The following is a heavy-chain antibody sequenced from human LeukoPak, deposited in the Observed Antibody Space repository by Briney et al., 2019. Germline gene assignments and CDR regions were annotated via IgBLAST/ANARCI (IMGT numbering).Heavy chain of an antibody. J-gene: IGHJ4*02. D-gene: IGHD3-10*01. CDR2: IYYSGSS. CDR3: ARGRSMVRGVDYDY. V-gene: IGHV4-39*07. CDR1: GGTISSSSHY. Sequence: PSETLSLTCTVSGGTISSSSHYWGWIRQPPGKGLEWIGSIYYSGSSYYNPSLKRRVTISLDTSKNEFSLKLSSVTAADTAVYYCARGRSMVRGVDYDYWGQGTLVTVSS.